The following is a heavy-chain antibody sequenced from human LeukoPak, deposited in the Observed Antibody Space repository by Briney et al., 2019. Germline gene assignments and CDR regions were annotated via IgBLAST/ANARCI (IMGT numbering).Heavy chain of an antibody. CDR3: AKDAPIGDYEGDYFDY. CDR1: GFTFSSYG. D-gene: IGHD4-17*01. Sequence: PGGSLRLSCAASGFTFSSYGMHWVRQAPGKGLEWVAFIRYDGSNKYYADSVKGRFTISRDNSKNTLYLQMNSLRAEDTAVYYCAKDAPIGDYEGDYFDYWGQGTLVTVSS. V-gene: IGHV3-30*02. CDR2: IRYDGSNK. J-gene: IGHJ4*02.